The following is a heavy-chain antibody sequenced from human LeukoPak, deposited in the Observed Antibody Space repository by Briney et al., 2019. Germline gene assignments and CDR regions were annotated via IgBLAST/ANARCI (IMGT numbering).Heavy chain of an antibody. J-gene: IGHJ4*02. CDR3: AKVVDSYYFDY. CDR2: ISGNGGST. V-gene: IGHV3-23*01. D-gene: IGHD3-9*01. Sequence: GGSLRLSCAASGFTFSSYAMSWVRQAPGKGLERVAAISGNGGSTYYADSVKGRFTISRDNSKNTLYLQMNSLRAEDTAVYYCAKVVDSYYFDYWGQGSLVTVSS. CDR1: GFTFSSYA.